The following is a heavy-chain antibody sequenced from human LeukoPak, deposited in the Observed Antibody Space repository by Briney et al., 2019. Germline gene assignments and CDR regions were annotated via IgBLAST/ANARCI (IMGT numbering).Heavy chain of an antibody. CDR2: INHSGST. CDR3: AREGYSYDSSGYSNY. D-gene: IGHD3-22*01. CDR1: GGSFSGYY. J-gene: IGHJ4*02. V-gene: IGHV4-34*01. Sequence: SETLSLTCAVYGGSFSGYYWSWIRQPPGKGLEWIGEINHSGSTNYSPSLKSRVTISVDTSKNQFSLKLGSVTAADTAVYYCAREGYSYDSSGYSNYWGQGTLVTVSS.